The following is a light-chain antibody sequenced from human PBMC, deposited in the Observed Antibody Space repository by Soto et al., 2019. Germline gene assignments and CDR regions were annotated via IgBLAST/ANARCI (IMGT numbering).Light chain of an antibody. CDR2: AAS. CDR3: QQYYSYPIT. Sequence: AIPMTQSPSSLPASTGDRVTITCRASHGISSYLAWYQQKPGKAPKLLIYAASTLQSGVPSRFSGSGSGTDFTLTISCLQSEDFATYYCQQYYSYPITFGQGTRLEIK. CDR1: HGISSY. V-gene: IGKV1-8*01. J-gene: IGKJ5*01.